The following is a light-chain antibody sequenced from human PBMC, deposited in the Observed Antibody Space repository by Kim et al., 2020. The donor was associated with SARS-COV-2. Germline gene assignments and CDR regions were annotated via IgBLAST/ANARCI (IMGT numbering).Light chain of an antibody. CDR1: LSVSNY. CDR2: DAS. Sequence: EIELTQSPATLSVSPGERATLSCRASLSVSNYLAWYQQKPGQAPRLLIYDASTRATGIPARFSGGGSGTEFTLTISSLQPEDFAVYYCQQYTALPPLYTLAQGTKLEF. V-gene: IGKV3-15*01. J-gene: IGKJ2*01. CDR3: QQYTALPPLYT.